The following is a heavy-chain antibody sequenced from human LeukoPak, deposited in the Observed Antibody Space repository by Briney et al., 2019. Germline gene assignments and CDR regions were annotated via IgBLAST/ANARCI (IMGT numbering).Heavy chain of an antibody. D-gene: IGHD2-2*01. CDR3: ARGLFGIVVEIYYYGMDV. CDR2: INHSGST. V-gene: IGHV4-34*01. CDR1: GGSFSGCY. J-gene: IGHJ6*02. Sequence: PSETLSLTCAVYGGSFSGCYWSWIRQPPGKGLEWIGEINHSGSTNYNPSLKSRVTISVDTSKNQFSLKLSSVTAADTAVYYCARGLFGIVVEIYYYGMDVWGQGTTVTVSS.